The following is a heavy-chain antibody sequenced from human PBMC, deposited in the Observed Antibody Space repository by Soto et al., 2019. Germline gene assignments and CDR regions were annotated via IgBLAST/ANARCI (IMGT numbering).Heavy chain of an antibody. V-gene: IGHV3-21*01. CDR2: ITSSITYI. Sequence: GFLGLSCADSGLILSAYTIAWVRQAPGKGLEWVSSITSSITYIYYADSVKGRFTISRDNAKMSLYLHMNSLRAEDTAVYYCARYLSYYESAGYQQEPYGMEVWGQGTTVTVSS. CDR3: ARYLSYYESAGYQQEPYGMEV. D-gene: IGHD3-22*01. CDR1: GLILSAYT. J-gene: IGHJ6*02.